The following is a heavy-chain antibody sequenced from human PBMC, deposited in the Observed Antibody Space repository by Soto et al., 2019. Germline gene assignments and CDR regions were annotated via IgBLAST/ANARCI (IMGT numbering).Heavy chain of an antibody. V-gene: IGHV4-31*03. Sequence: LSLTCTVSGGSISNAVYYWSWIRQHPGKGLEWIGYISHNGDTYYNPSLKSRLFISVDTSQNQFSLKLTSVTAADTAVYYCARVGAATSWFDPWGQGTLVTVSS. D-gene: IGHD2-15*01. J-gene: IGHJ5*02. CDR2: ISHNGDT. CDR3: ARVGAATSWFDP. CDR1: GGSISNAVYY.